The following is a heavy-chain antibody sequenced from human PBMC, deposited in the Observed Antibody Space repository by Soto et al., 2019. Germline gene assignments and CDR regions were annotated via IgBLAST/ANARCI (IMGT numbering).Heavy chain of an antibody. D-gene: IGHD6-6*01. CDR3: ARAPYSSSSFFFDY. CDR1: GYSFTAYF. Sequence: QVQVVQSGTEVKKPGASVKISCKASGYSFTAYFMHWVRQAPGQGLEWMGIVNPSGGNTNYAQKFQGIVTMTWDTSTSTVYMELSSLTSDDTAVYYCARAPYSSSSFFFDYWGQGTLVTVSS. J-gene: IGHJ4*02. CDR2: VNPSGGNT. V-gene: IGHV1-46*01.